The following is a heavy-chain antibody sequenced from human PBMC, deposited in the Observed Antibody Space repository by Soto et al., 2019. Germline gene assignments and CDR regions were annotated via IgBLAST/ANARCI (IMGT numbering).Heavy chain of an antibody. CDR2: IYSGGST. CDR3: ARSLWFGEAYNWFDP. J-gene: IGHJ5*02. D-gene: IGHD3-10*01. CDR1: GFTVSSNY. Sequence: GGSLRLSCAASGFTVSSNYMSWVRQAPGKGLEWVSVIYSGGSTYYADSVKGRFTISRDNSKNTLYLQMNSLRAEDTAVYYCARSLWFGEAYNWFDPWGQGTLVTVSS. V-gene: IGHV3-66*01.